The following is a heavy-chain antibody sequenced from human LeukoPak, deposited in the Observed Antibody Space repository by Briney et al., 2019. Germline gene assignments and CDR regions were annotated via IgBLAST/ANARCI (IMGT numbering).Heavy chain of an antibody. D-gene: IGHD3-22*01. CDR2: ISAYNGNT. J-gene: IGHJ4*02. CDR3: ARARYYYDSSGYYYGGTESYFDY. V-gene: IGHV1-18*01. Sequence: ASVKVSCKASGYTFTSYGISWVRQAPGQGLEWMGWISAYNGNTNYAQKLQGRVTMTTDTSTSTAYMELRSLRSDDTAVYYCARARYYYDSSGYYYGGTESYFDYWGQGTLVTVSS. CDR1: GYTFTSYG.